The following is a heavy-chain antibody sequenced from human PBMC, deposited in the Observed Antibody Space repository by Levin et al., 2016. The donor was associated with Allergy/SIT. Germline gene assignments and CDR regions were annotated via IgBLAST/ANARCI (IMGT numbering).Heavy chain of an antibody. J-gene: IGHJ6*03. CDR2: IYYSGST. Sequence: WIRQPPGKGLEWIGSIYYSGSTYYNPSLKSRVTISVDTSKNQFSLKLSSVTAADTAVYYCARLTQGELLSLYYYYYMDVWGKGTTVTVSS. D-gene: IGHD2-2*01. CDR3: ARLTQGELLSLYYYYYMDV. V-gene: IGHV4-39*01.